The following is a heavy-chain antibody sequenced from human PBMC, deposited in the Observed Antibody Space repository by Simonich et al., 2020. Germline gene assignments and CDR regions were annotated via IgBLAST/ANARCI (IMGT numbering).Heavy chain of an antibody. CDR1: GFTFSSYS. D-gene: IGHD1-26*01. V-gene: IGHV3-21*01. Sequence: EVQLVESGGGLVKPGGSLRLSCAASGFTFSSYSMNWVRQAPGKGVEWVSSMSSSSSYINYADSVKGRFTISRDNAKNSLYLQMNSLRAEDTAVYYCARALQGIVGATSLGYWGQGTLVTVSS. CDR3: ARALQGIVGATSLGY. CDR2: MSSSSSYI. J-gene: IGHJ4*02.